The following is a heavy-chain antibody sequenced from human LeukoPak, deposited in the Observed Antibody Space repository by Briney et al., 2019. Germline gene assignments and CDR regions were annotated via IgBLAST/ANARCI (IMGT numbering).Heavy chain of an antibody. CDR2: ISSSSYI. CDR3: AKESTYCSGGSCYYPLDY. D-gene: IGHD2-15*01. J-gene: IGHJ4*02. Sequence: GSLRLSCAASGFTFSSYSMNWVRQAPGKGLEWVSSISSSSYIYYADSVKGRFTISRDNAKNSLYLQMNSLRAEDTALYYCAKESTYCSGGSCYYPLDYWGQGTLVTVSS. CDR1: GFTFSSYS. V-gene: IGHV3-21*04.